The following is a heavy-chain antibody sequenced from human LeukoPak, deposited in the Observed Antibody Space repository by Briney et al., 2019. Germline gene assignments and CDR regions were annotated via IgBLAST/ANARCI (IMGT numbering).Heavy chain of an antibody. CDR2: IYYSGST. J-gene: IGHJ3*02. Sequence: SETLSLTRTASGGSISRYYWSWIRQAPGKGLEWIAYIYYSGSTNYNPSLNSRVTISVDTSKNQFSLKLRSVTAADTAVYFCGGDCYGAFDIWGQGTMVTVSS. V-gene: IGHV4-59*01. D-gene: IGHD2-21*02. CDR3: GGDCYGAFDI. CDR1: GGSISRYY.